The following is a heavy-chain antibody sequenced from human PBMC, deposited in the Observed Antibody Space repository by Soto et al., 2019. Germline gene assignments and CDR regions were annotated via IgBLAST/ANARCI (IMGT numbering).Heavy chain of an antibody. CDR3: ARATYYDFWSGYLYYYYGMDV. CDR1: GFTFSSYA. CDR2: ISYDGSNK. Sequence: GGSLRLSCAASGFTFSSYAMHWVRQAPGKGLEWVAVISYDGSNKYYADSVKVRFTISRDNSKNTLYLQMNSLRVEDTAVYYCARATYYDFWSGYLYYYYGMDVWGQGTTVTVSS. V-gene: IGHV3-30-3*01. D-gene: IGHD3-3*01. J-gene: IGHJ6*02.